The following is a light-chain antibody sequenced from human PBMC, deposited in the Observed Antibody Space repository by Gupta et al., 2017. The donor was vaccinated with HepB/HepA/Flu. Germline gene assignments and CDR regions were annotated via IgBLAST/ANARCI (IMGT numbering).Light chain of an antibody. CDR2: GAS. CDR1: QSIRSD. J-gene: IGKJ5*01. CDR3: QRQKKWHRIT. Sequence: EIVMTQSPATLSVSPGARVTLRCRASQSIRSDLVWYTQKPGRSPSLLIYGASIRYTGAPARPSGTGYGTVFTLTISVRHMVHIAVQNCQRQKKWHRITFGEGTRMEIK. V-gene: IGKV3D-15*03.